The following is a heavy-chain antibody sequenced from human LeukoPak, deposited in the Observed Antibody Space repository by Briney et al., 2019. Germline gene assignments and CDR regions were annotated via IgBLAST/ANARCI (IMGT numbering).Heavy chain of an antibody. CDR2: IYYGSVFYSVST. J-gene: IGHJ5*02. CDR3: ASRGHYYDRGGFDP. CDR1: DGSISSSSYY. V-gene: IGHV4-39*07. D-gene: IGHD3-22*01. Sequence: SETLSLTCTVSDGSISSSSYYWGWIRQPPGKGLGWIGSIYYGSVFYSVSTYYNPSLKSRVTMSGDTSKNQFSLKLRSVTAADTAVYYCASRGHYYDRGGFDPWGQGTLVTVSS.